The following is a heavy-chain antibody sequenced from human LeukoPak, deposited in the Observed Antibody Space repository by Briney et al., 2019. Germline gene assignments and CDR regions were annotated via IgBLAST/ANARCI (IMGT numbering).Heavy chain of an antibody. CDR1: GFTFSSYA. CDR3: ARISSSWYEPEGFDY. CDR2: ISYDGSNK. D-gene: IGHD6-13*01. V-gene: IGHV3-30-3*01. Sequence: PGGSLRLSCAASGFTFSSYAMHWVRQAPGKGLEWVAVISYDGSNKYYADSVKGRFTISRDNSKNTLYLQMNSLRAEDTAVYYCARISSSWYEPEGFDYWGQGTLVTVSS. J-gene: IGHJ4*02.